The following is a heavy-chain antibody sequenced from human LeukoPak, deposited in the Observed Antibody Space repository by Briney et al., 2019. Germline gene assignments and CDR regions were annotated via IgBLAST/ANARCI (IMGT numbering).Heavy chain of an antibody. Sequence: VASVKVSCKASGYTFSSYGISWVRQAPGQGLEWMGWISAYNGNTNYAQKLQGRVTMTTDTSTSTAYMELRSLRSDDTAVYYCARDGLGELDPPYNWFDPWGQGTLVTVSS. CDR2: ISAYNGNT. CDR1: GYTFSSYG. CDR3: ARDGLGELDPPYNWFDP. V-gene: IGHV1-18*04. D-gene: IGHD3-10*01. J-gene: IGHJ5*02.